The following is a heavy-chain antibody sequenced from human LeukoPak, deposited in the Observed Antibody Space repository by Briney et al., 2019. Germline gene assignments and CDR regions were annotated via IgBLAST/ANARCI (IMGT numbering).Heavy chain of an antibody. CDR2: ISGYNGNT. V-gene: IGHV1-18*01. J-gene: IGHJ4*02. Sequence: GDLVKVSCKASGYTFTSYGISWVRQAPGQGLEWMGWISGYNGNTNYAQKLQGRVTMTTDTSTSTAYMELRSLRSDDTAAYYCARGHDYGDYNFDYWGQGTLVTVSS. CDR1: GYTFTSYG. D-gene: IGHD4-17*01. CDR3: ARGHDYGDYNFDY.